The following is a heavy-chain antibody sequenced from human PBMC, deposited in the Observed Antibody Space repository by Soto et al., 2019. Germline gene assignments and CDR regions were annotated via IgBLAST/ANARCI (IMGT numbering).Heavy chain of an antibody. D-gene: IGHD3-22*01. V-gene: IGHV1-2*04. CDR1: GYTFTGYY. J-gene: IGHJ4*02. CDR3: ARDGDVSSGYYYDY. CDR2: INPNSGGT. Sequence: ASVKVSCKASGYTFTGYYMHWVRQAPGQGLEWMGWINPNSGGTNYAQKFQGWVTMTRDTSISTAYMELSRLRSDDTAVYYCARDGDVSSGYYYDYWGQGTLVTVSS.